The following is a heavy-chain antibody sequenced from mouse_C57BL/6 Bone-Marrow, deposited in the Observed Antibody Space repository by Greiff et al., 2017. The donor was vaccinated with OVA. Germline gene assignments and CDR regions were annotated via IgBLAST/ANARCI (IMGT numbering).Heavy chain of an antibody. J-gene: IGHJ1*03. CDR2: SRNKANDYTT. D-gene: IGHD1-1*01. Sequence: EVQRVESGGGLVQSGRSLRLSCATSGFTFSDFYMEWVRQAPGKGLEWIAASRNKANDYTTEYSASVKGRFIVSRDTSQSILYLQMNALRAEDTAIYYCARGYYYGSRGWYFDVWGTGTTVTVSS. CDR3: ARGYYYGSRGWYFDV. V-gene: IGHV7-1*01. CDR1: GFTFSDFY.